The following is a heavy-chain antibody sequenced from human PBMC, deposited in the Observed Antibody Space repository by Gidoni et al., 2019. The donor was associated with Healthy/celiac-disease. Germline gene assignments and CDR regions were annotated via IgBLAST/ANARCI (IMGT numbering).Heavy chain of an antibody. V-gene: IGHV3-23*04. Sequence: EVQLVESGGGLVQPGGSLRLSCAASGFTFSSYAMRWVRQAPGKGLEWVSDISGSGGSTYYADSVKGRFTISRDNSKNTLYLQMNSLRAEDTAVYYCANNMGKSDRGWLPPFDYWGQGTLVTVSS. CDR3: ANNMGKSDRGWLPPFDY. CDR1: GFTFSSYA. J-gene: IGHJ4*02. D-gene: IGHD5-12*01. CDR2: ISGSGGST.